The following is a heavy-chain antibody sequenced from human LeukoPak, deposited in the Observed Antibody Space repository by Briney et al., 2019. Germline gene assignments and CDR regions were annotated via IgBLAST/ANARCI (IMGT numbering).Heavy chain of an antibody. CDR1: GYTFTGYY. J-gene: IGHJ2*01. CDR3: ARFGSNWGFRYFDL. CDR2: FNPNSGGT. Sequence: ASVKVSCKASGYTFTGYYMHCVRQAASHQLKCMRWFNPNSGGTNYAQKFQARVTMTRDTSISTAYMELSRLRSDDTAVYYCARFGSNWGFRYFDLWGRGTLVTVSS. D-gene: IGHD7-27*01. V-gene: IGHV1-2*02.